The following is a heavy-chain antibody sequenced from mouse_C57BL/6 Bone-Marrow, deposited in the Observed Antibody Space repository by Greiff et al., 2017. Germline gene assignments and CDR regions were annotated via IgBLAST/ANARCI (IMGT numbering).Heavy chain of an antibody. Sequence: VQLQQSGAELARPGASVKLSCKASGYTFTSYGISWVKQRPGQGLEWIGEIYPRSGYTYYNEKFKGKATLTADTSSSTAYIALRRLTSEDSAVYFSATLYDYDAFAYWGQGTLVTVSA. D-gene: IGHD2-4*01. CDR2: IYPRSGYT. J-gene: IGHJ3*01. V-gene: IGHV1-81*01. CDR3: ATLYDYDAFAY. CDR1: GYTFTSYG.